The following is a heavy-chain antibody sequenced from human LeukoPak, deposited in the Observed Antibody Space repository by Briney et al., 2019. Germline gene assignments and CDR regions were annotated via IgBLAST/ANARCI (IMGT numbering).Heavy chain of an antibody. V-gene: IGHV4-39*01. CDR1: GGSISSTNYY. CDR2: IYYSGST. Sequence: PSETLSLTXTVSGGSISSTNYYWGGIRQPPGKGLEWIGSIYYSGSTYYNPSLKSRVTISVDTSTDQFSLKLSSVTAADTAVYYCSRGSGSYMDYMDVWGKGTTVTVSS. D-gene: IGHD1-26*01. CDR3: SRGSGSYMDYMDV. J-gene: IGHJ6*03.